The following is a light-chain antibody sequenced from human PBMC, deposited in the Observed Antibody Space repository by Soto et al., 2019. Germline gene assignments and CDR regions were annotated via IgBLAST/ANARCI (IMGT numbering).Light chain of an antibody. V-gene: IGKV3-20*01. CDR1: QSVTSNY. Sequence: EIVLTQSPGTLSLSPGERATLSCRASQSVTSNYLAWYQQKPGQAPRLLIYGSSSRATGIPDRFSGSGSGTDFTLTISRLEPEDLAEYYCQQYGSTPQTFGQGTKVDIK. CDR3: QQYGSTPQT. J-gene: IGKJ1*01. CDR2: GSS.